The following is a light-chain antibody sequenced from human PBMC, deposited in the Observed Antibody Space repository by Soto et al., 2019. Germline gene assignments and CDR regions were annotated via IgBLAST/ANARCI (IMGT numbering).Light chain of an antibody. CDR1: QSISSW. V-gene: IGKV1-5*01. J-gene: IGKJ1*01. CDR2: GAS. Sequence: DIQMTQSPSTLSASVGDRVTITCRASQSISSWLAWYQQKPGKAPKLLIYGASSLESGVPSRFSGGGSGSEFSLTISSLQPDDFATYDGQQYNSYSGRSFGQGTKVEIK. CDR3: QQYNSYSGRS.